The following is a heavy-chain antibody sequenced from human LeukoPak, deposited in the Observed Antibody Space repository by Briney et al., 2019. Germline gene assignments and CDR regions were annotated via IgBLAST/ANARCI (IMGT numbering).Heavy chain of an antibody. V-gene: IGHV3-30*18. Sequence: GRSLRLSCAASGFXFSSYGMHWVRQAPGKGLEWVAVISSDGSNKYDADSVKGRFTISRDNSKNTLFLQMNSLRAEDTAVYYCAKPSTGGGDYYQHWGQGTLVTVSS. J-gene: IGHJ1*01. CDR1: GFXFSSYG. CDR2: ISSDGSNK. CDR3: AKPSTGGGDYYQH. D-gene: IGHD2-15*01.